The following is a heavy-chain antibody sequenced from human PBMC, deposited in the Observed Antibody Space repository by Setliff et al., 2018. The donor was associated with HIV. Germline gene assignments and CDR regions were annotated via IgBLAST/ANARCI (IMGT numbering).Heavy chain of an antibody. CDR1: GFSFGSYW. J-gene: IGHJ4*02. V-gene: IGHV3-7*01. CDR2: VKQDGSDK. Sequence: QPGGSLRLSCAASGFSFGSYWMSWVRQAPGKGLEWVANVKQDGSDKYYVDSVKGRFTISRDNAKNSLYLQMNSLRAEDTAVYYCARFRLYHYSNKVDHWGQGTLVTVSS. D-gene: IGHD4-4*01. CDR3: ARFRLYHYSNKVDH.